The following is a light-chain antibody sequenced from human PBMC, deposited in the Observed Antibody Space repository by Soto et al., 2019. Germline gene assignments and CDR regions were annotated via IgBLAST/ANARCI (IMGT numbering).Light chain of an antibody. CDR2: GAS. J-gene: IGKJ1*01. CDR3: QNYNNWPPWT. Sequence: EVVLTQSPDTLSLSPGERATLSCRASQTISSNYVAWYQQKPGQAPRLLIYGASTRATGIPDRFSGSGSGTEFTLTISSLQSEDFAVYYCQNYNNWPPWTFGQGTKVDIK. V-gene: IGKV3-15*01. CDR1: QTISSN.